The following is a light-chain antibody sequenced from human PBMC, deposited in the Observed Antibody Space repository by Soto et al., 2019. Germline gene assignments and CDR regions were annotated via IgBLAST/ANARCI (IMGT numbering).Light chain of an antibody. Sequence: EIVMTQSQATLSVSPRERATLSSRASQSVSSNLAWYQQKPGQAPRVVIYGASTRATGIPARFSVSGSGTEFTLTISSLQSEDFAVYYGQQYYNWSYTFGQGTKLEIK. CDR1: QSVSSN. J-gene: IGKJ2*01. V-gene: IGKV3-15*01. CDR3: QQYYNWSYT. CDR2: GAS.